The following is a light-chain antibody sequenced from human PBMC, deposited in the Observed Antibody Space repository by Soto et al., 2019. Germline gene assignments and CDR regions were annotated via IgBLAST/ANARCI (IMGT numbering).Light chain of an antibody. Sequence: DIQLTQSPSFLSASVGDRVSITCRARQGMGSYSAWYQQKPGKAPKLLIYSTSTLQTGVPSRFSGSGSGTEFILTISSLQPEDFATYYCQQLNSYPLITFGQGTRLEIK. V-gene: IGKV1-9*01. CDR3: QQLNSYPLIT. J-gene: IGKJ5*01. CDR1: QGMGSY. CDR2: STS.